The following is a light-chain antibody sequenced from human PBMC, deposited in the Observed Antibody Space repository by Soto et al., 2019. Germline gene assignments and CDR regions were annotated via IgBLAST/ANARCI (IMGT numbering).Light chain of an antibody. J-gene: IGLJ3*02. CDR2: RVI. CDR3: GSYTSATTWV. V-gene: IGLV2-14*03. Sequence: QSALTQPASVSGSPGQSITISCTGSSSDIGRYDYVSWYQQLPGKAPKLIIYRVINRPSGISDRFSGSKSGNSASLSISGLQPEDEASYFCGSYTSATTWVCGGGTKVTVL. CDR1: SSDIGRYDY.